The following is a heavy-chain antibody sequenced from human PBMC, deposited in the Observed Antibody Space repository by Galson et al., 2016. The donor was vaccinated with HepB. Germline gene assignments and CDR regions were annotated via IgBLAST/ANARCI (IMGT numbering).Heavy chain of an antibody. CDR3: ARDPAGGMGLDP. Sequence: SLRLSCAASGFIFRNYAMHWVRQAPGKGLEWVAIIWYEGSDKKLYADSVKGRFIISRDNSTNTVTLQMYSLRADDTAVYFCARDPAGGMGLDPWGQGTLVTVSS. D-gene: IGHD6-25*01. CDR1: GFIFRNYA. J-gene: IGHJ5*02. CDR2: IWYEGSDKK. V-gene: IGHV3-33*01.